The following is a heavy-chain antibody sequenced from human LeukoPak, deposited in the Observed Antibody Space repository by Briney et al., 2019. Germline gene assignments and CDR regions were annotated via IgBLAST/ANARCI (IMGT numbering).Heavy chain of an antibody. D-gene: IGHD3-22*01. V-gene: IGHV3-74*01. CDR3: TKDARTCHSSGCWKPSDY. Sequence: GGSLRLSCAASGLNFRTYWMHWVRQAPGKGLEGISRINSDGTGTYADYVKGRFTISRDNANNTLYLQMNSLRADDTAVYYCTKDARTCHSSGCWKPSDYWGQGALVTVSS. CDR2: INSDGTGT. CDR1: GLNFRTYW. J-gene: IGHJ4*02.